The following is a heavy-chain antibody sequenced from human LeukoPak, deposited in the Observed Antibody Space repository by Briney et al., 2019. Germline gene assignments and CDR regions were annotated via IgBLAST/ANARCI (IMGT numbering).Heavy chain of an antibody. CDR3: ARDLGQYYDTSDNWFDP. CDR1: GFTFSNYC. CDR2: INSDGINT. Sequence: PGGSLRLSCAASGFTFSNYCMHWVRQAPGKGLVWVSRINSDGINTSYADSVKGRFTISRDDAKNTLNLQMNRLRAEDTAVYYCARDLGQYYDTSDNWFDPWGQGTLVTVSS. D-gene: IGHD3-22*01. V-gene: IGHV3-74*01. J-gene: IGHJ5*02.